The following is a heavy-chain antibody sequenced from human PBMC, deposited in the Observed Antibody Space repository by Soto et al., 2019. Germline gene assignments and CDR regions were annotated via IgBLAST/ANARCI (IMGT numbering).Heavy chain of an antibody. CDR3: ARSLGSGTGFDY. V-gene: IGHV1-18*01. CDR1: GYTFSNYG. Sequence: GASVKVSCKASGYTFSNYGISWVRQAPGQGLEWTAWISGYNGDTKNAQSLQGRVTVTTDTSTSTSYMELRSLRSDDTAIYYCARSLGSGTGFDYWGQGTLVTVS. J-gene: IGHJ4*02. CDR2: ISGYNGDT. D-gene: IGHD3-10*01.